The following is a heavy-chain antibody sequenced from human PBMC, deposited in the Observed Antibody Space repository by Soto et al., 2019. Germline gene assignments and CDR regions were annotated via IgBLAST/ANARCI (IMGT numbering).Heavy chain of an antibody. V-gene: IGHV3-30-3*01. D-gene: IGHD2-21*01. CDR1: GFVFGRYA. CDR2: IMYDGNTE. Sequence: GGSLRLSCAASGFVFGRYAMHWVRQAPGKGLERVAVIMYDGNTEYYADSVKGRFTLSRDNSKNILSVQMNSLRAEDTAVYYCTRPTCDGGNCYYAHWGRGTGDTVSS. CDR3: TRPTCDGGNCYYAH. J-gene: IGHJ4*02.